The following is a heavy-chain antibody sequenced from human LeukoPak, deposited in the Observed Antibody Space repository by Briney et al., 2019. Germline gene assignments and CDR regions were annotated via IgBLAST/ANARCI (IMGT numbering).Heavy chain of an antibody. Sequence: SETRSLTCTVSGGSISSSSYYWGWIRQPPGKGLEWIGSIYYGGSTYYNPSLKSRVTISVDTSKNQFSLKLSSVTAADTAVYYCASGTYDFWSGYYLNYYYYYMDVWGKGTTVTVSS. V-gene: IGHV4-39*01. D-gene: IGHD3-3*01. CDR2: IYYGGST. CDR3: ASGTYDFWSGYYLNYYYYYMDV. CDR1: GGSISSSSYY. J-gene: IGHJ6*03.